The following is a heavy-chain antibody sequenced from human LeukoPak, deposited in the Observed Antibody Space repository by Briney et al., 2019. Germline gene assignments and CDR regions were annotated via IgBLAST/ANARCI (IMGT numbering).Heavy chain of an antibody. V-gene: IGHV4-38-2*01. CDR3: ARLSYGGNRRDFDY. D-gene: IGHD4-23*01. CDR1: GYSISSGYY. Sequence: SETLSLTCAVSGYSISSGYYWGWIRQPPGKGLEWIGSIYHSGSTYYNPSLKSRVTISVDTSKSQFSLKLSSVTAADTAVYYCARLSYGGNRRDFDYWGQGTLVTVSS. J-gene: IGHJ4*02. CDR2: IYHSGST.